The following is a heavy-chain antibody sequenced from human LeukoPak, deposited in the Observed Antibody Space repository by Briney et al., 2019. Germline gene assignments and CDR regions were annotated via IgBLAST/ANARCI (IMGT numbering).Heavy chain of an antibody. D-gene: IGHD3-10*01. V-gene: IGHV1-2*02. Sequence: ASVKVSCKASGCTFTDYYMHWVRQAPGQGLEWMGWISPKRGGTNFAQKFQGRVTMTRDTSISTAYMELSRLRSDDTAVYYCASSRVRGVIITYVGYWGQGTLVTVSS. J-gene: IGHJ4*02. CDR1: GCTFTDYY. CDR2: ISPKRGGT. CDR3: ASSRVRGVIITYVGY.